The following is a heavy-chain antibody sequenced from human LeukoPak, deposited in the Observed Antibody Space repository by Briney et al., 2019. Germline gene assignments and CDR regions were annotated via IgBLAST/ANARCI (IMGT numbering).Heavy chain of an antibody. Sequence: ASVKVSCKASGYTFTSHGISWVRQAPGQGHEWMGWISAYNGNTNYAQKLQGRVTMTTDTSTSTAYMELRSLRSDDTAVYYCARRYCSGGSCYSGPDYWGQGTLVTVSS. J-gene: IGHJ4*02. CDR2: ISAYNGNT. CDR1: GYTFTSHG. D-gene: IGHD2-15*01. V-gene: IGHV1-18*01. CDR3: ARRYCSGGSCYSGPDY.